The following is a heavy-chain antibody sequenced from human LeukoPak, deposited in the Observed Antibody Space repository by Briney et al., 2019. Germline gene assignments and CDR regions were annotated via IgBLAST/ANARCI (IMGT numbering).Heavy chain of an antibody. Sequence: SETLSLTCTVSGGSISSSSYYWGWIRQPPGKGLEWIGEIHRDGSTNYNPSLKSRVTISMDKSKNQFSVMLTPVTAADTAVYYCARNAYYSADYWGQGTLVTVSS. CDR2: IHRDGST. D-gene: IGHD2/OR15-2a*01. CDR1: GGSISSSSYY. J-gene: IGHJ4*02. CDR3: ARNAYYSADY. V-gene: IGHV4-39*07.